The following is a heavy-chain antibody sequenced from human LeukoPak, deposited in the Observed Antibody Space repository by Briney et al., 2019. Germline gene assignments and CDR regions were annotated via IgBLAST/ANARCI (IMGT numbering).Heavy chain of an antibody. CDR2: IIPILGIA. J-gene: IGHJ2*01. CDR1: GGTFSSYA. V-gene: IGHV1-69*04. Sequence: SVKVSCKASGGTFSSYAISWVRQAPGQGLEWMGRIIPILGIANYAQKFQGRVTITADKSTSTAYMELSSLRSEDTGVYYCARTYSSGWLYWYFDLWGRGTLVTVSS. D-gene: IGHD6-19*01. CDR3: ARTYSSGWLYWYFDL.